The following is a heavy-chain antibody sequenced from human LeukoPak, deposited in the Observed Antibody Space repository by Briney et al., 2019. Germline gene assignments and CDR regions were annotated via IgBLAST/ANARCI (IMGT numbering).Heavy chain of an antibody. Sequence: GASVRVSCKASGYTFTGYFIHWVRQAPGQGLEWMGWINPNSGDTNYAQKFQGRVTMTRDTSTSTAYMELSSLRSEDTAVYYCARSGYSTGWYKATDAFDLWGQGTVVTVSS. D-gene: IGHD6-19*01. J-gene: IGHJ3*01. CDR1: GYTFTGYF. V-gene: IGHV1-2*02. CDR3: ARSGYSTGWYKATDAFDL. CDR2: INPNSGDT.